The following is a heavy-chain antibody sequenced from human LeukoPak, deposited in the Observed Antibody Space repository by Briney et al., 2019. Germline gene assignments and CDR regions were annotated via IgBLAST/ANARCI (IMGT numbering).Heavy chain of an antibody. V-gene: IGHV3-11*01. CDR2: ISRDGNII. Sequence: PGGPLRLSCAASGFSFSDHHMSWVRQVPGKGPEWLAYISRDGNIIVYADSVKGRFIISRDNAKQSVYLEMTSLRPEDTAVYYCARYVLLMDYWGQGTLVTVSS. J-gene: IGHJ4*02. CDR1: GFSFSDHH. CDR3: ARYVLLMDY. D-gene: IGHD3-16*01.